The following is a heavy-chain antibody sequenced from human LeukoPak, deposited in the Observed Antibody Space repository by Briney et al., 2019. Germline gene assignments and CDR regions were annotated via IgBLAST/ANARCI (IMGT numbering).Heavy chain of an antibody. Sequence: ASVKVSCKASGYTFTSNYIHWVRQAPGQGLEWMGMIYPRDGSTSYAQKFQGRVTVTRDTSTSTVHMELSGLRSEDTAVYYCATGLLLAYYFDYWGQGTLVTVSS. J-gene: IGHJ4*02. CDR3: ATGLLLAYYFDY. CDR1: GYTFTSNY. V-gene: IGHV1-46*01. CDR2: IYPRDGST. D-gene: IGHD2-8*02.